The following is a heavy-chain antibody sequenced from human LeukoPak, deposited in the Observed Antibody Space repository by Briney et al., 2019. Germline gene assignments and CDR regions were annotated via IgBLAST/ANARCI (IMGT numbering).Heavy chain of an antibody. V-gene: IGHV1-2*02. Sequence: WASVKVSCKASGYTFTSYGISWVRQAPGQGLEWMGWINPNSGGTNYAQKFQGRVTMTRDTSISTAYMELSRLRSDDTAVYYCAREGASGYSFGDWFDPWGQGTLVTVSS. CDR2: INPNSGGT. CDR1: GYTFTSYG. J-gene: IGHJ5*02. CDR3: AREGASGYSFGDWFDP. D-gene: IGHD5-18*01.